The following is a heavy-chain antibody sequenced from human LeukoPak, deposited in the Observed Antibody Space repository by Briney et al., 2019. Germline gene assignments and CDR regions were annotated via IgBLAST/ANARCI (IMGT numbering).Heavy chain of an antibody. CDR3: ARLGYYGSGSYYNYGMDV. J-gene: IGHJ6*02. D-gene: IGHD3-10*01. Sequence: SQTLSLTCAISGDSVSSNSAAWNWIRQSPSRGLEWLGRTYYRSKWYNDYAVSVKSRITINPDTSKNQFSLKLSSVTAADTAVYYCARLGYYGSGSYYNYGMDVWGQGTTVTVSS. CDR2: TYYRSKWYN. CDR1: GDSVSSNSAA. V-gene: IGHV6-1*01.